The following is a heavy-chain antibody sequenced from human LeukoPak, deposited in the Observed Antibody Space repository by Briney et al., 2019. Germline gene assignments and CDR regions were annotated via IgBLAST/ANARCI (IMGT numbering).Heavy chain of an antibody. D-gene: IGHD6-19*01. V-gene: IGHV4-59*08. Sequence: ETLSLTCTVSGGSISSYFWSWIRQPPGKGLEWIGYIYYSGSTNYNPSLKSRVTMSVDTSKNQFSLKLSSVTAADTAVYYCARIDRAVAGTIDYWGQGTLVTVSS. CDR3: ARIDRAVAGTIDY. CDR1: GGSISSYF. CDR2: IYYSGST. J-gene: IGHJ4*02.